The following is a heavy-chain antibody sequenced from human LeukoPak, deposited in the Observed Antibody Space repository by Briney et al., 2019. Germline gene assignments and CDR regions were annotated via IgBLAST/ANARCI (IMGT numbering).Heavy chain of an antibody. CDR1: GYTFAGYH. V-gene: IGHV1-46*01. D-gene: IGHD6-19*01. CDR3: ARENVADSSGWSHFDY. Sequence: ASVKVSCKASGYTFAGYHIHWVRRAPGQGLEWMGIINPSDGRTSYAQEFQDRVILTSDTSARTVYMELRSLRFEDKAEYYCARENVADSSGWSHFDYWGQGTLVNVSS. CDR2: INPSDGRT. J-gene: IGHJ4*02.